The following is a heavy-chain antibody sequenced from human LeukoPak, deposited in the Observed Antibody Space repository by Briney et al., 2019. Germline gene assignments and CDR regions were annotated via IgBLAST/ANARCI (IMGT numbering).Heavy chain of an antibody. CDR3: VKVGQGYFDL. CDR2: ISTNGGST. V-gene: IGHV3-64D*06. J-gene: IGHJ2*01. Sequence: GSLRLSCSASGFTFSSSAMHWVRQAPGKGLEYVSAISTNGGSTYYADSVKGRFTISRDNSKNTLYLQMSSLRAEDTAVYYCVKVGQGYFDLWGRGTLVTVSS. CDR1: GFTFSSSA.